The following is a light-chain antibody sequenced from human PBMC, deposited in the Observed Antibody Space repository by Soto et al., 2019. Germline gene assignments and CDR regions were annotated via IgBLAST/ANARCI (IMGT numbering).Light chain of an antibody. J-gene: IGLJ2*01. Sequence: QSALTQPASVSGSPGQSITISCTGTSSDVGSYNLVSWYQQHPGKAPKLMIYEVSKRPSGVSNRFSGSKSGNTASLTISGLQAEHEADYYCCSYAGSSTFAVFGGGTKLTVL. CDR3: CSYAGSSTFAV. CDR2: EVS. V-gene: IGLV2-23*02. CDR1: SSDVGSYNL.